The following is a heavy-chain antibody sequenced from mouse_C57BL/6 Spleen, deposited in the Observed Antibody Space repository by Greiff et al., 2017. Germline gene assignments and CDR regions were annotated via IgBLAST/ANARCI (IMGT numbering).Heavy chain of an antibody. V-gene: IGHV1-80*01. D-gene: IGHD1-1*01. J-gene: IGHJ2*01. CDR1: GYAFSSYW. CDR2: IYPGDGDT. Sequence: QVQLQQSGAELVKPGASVKISCKASGYAFSSYWMNWVKQRPGKGLEWIGQIYPGDGDTNDNGKFKGKATLTADKSSSTAYMELSSLTSEDSAVYFCARSGTTVVAPLDYWGQGTTLTVSS. CDR3: ARSGTTVVAPLDY.